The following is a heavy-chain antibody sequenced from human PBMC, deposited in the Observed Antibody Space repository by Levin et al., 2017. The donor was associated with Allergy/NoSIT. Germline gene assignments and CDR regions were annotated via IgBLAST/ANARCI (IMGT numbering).Heavy chain of an antibody. Sequence: PGGSLRLSCAASGFTVSSTYMTWVRQAPGKGLEWVSVIYSGGTIYYADSVKGRFTISRDNSKNTVFLQMNSLRAEDTAIYYCVSASPGGQWLTYGTYYYYMDVWGKGTTVTVSS. J-gene: IGHJ6*04. CDR1: GFTVSSTY. V-gene: IGHV3-53*01. CDR3: VSASPGGQWLTYGTYYYYMDV. D-gene: IGHD6-19*01. CDR2: IYSGGTI.